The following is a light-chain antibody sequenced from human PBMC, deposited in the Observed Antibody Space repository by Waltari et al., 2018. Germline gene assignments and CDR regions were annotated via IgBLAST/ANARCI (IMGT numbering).Light chain of an antibody. J-gene: IGKJ2*02. V-gene: IGKV3-15*01. CDR1: QSVSSN. CDR2: GAS. Sequence: EIVMTQSPATLSVSPGERATLSCSASQSVSSNLAWYQQKPGQAPRLLIYGASTRATGIPARFSGSGSGPEFTLTISSLQSEDFAVYYCQQYNNWLRTFGQGTKLEIK. CDR3: QQYNNWLRT.